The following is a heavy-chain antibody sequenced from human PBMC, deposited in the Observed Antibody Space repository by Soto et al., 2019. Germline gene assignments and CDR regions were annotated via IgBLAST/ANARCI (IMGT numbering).Heavy chain of an antibody. D-gene: IGHD2-15*01. CDR2: IIPIFGTA. CDR1: GGTFSSYA. CDR3: ARDRASYCSGGSCYPTYNWFDP. V-gene: IGHV1-69*13. Sequence: SVKVSCKASGGTFSSYAISWVRQAPGQGLEWMGGIIPIFGTANYAQKFQGRVTITADESTSTAYMELSSLRSEDTAVYYCARDRASYCSGGSCYPTYNWFDPWG. J-gene: IGHJ5*02.